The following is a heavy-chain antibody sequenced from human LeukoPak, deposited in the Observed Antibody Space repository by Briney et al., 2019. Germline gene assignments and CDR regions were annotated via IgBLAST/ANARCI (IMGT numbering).Heavy chain of an antibody. Sequence: SETLSLTCTVSGGSISSNNYYWGWVRQPPGRGLEWIASIYYSGSTYYNPSLKSRVTISVDTSMNRFSLKLSSVTAADTAVYYCARHPYCSGGSCYSGGFAFDIWGQGTMVTVS. CDR1: GGSISSNNYY. CDR3: ARHPYCSGGSCYSGGFAFDI. V-gene: IGHV4-39*01. J-gene: IGHJ3*02. CDR2: IYYSGST. D-gene: IGHD2-15*01.